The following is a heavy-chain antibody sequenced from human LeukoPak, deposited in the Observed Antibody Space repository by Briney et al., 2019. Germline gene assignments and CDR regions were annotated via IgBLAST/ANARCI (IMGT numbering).Heavy chain of an antibody. D-gene: IGHD3-10*01. CDR3: AKRSGGAYFDY. Sequence: GGFLRLSCAASGFTFSSYAMSWVRQAPGKGLEWVSAISGSGGSAYYADSVKGRFTISRDNSKNTLYLQMNSLRAEDTAVYYCAKRSGGAYFDYWGQGTLVTVSS. V-gene: IGHV3-23*01. CDR2: ISGSGGSA. CDR1: GFTFSSYA. J-gene: IGHJ4*02.